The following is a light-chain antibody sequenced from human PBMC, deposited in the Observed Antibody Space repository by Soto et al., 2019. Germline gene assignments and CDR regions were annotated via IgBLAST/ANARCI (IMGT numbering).Light chain of an antibody. CDR1: QSVTSNY. CDR3: QQLNSSTLT. CDR2: GAS. Sequence: EIVLTQSPGTLSLSPGERATLSCGASQSVTSNYLALYQQKPGQAPRLXIFGASLRVRGIPDRFIGSGSGTEFTLTISRLEPEDFATYYCQQLNSSTLTFGGGTKVDI. V-gene: IGKV3-20*01. J-gene: IGKJ4*01.